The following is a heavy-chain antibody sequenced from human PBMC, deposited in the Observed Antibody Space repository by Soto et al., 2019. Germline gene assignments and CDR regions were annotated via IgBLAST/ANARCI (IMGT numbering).Heavy chain of an antibody. V-gene: IGHV4-39*01. CDR3: ARPFPYSYDSSGSLDAFDI. CDR1: GGSISSSSYY. J-gene: IGHJ3*02. Sequence: SETLSLTCTVSGGSISSSSYYWGWIRQPPGKGLEWIGSIYYSGSTYYNPSLKSRVTISVDTSKNQFSLKLSSVTAADTAVYYCARPFPYSYDSSGSLDAFDIWGQGTMVTVSS. D-gene: IGHD3-22*01. CDR2: IYYSGST.